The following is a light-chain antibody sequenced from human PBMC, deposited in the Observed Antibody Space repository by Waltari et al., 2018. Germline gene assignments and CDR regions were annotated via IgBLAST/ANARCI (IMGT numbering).Light chain of an antibody. CDR3: AAWDDSLSGWV. Sequence: QSVLTQPPSASGTPGQRVTISCSGSSSNIGSNYVYWYQQLPGTAPKLLIYRNNQRPSGVPDRFSGSKSGTSASLAISGLRSEDEADYYCAAWDDSLSGWVFGGGTKPTVL. CDR2: RNN. CDR1: SSNIGSNY. J-gene: IGLJ3*02. V-gene: IGLV1-47*01.